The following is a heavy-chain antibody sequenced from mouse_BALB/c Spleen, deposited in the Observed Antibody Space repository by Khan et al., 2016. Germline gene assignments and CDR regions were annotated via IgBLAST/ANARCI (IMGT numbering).Heavy chain of an antibody. D-gene: IGHD2-14*01. J-gene: IGHJ2*01. CDR2: IRNKANGYTT. CDR3: ARPQGVRGGNFDC. V-gene: IGHV7-3*02. CDR1: GFTFTDYY. Sequence: EVELVESGGGLVQPGGSLRLSCATSGFTFTDYYMSWVRQPPGKALEWLGFIRNKANGYTTEYSASVKGRFTISRDNSQSILDLHINTLRAEDSATYYGARPQGVRGGNFDCWGQGTTLTVSS.